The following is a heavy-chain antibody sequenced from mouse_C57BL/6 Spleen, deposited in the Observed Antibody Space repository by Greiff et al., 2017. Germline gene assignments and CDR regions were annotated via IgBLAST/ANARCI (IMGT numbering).Heavy chain of an antibody. J-gene: IGHJ1*03. CDR3: ARPNYYGSSSYWYFDV. D-gene: IGHD1-1*01. Sequence: EVKLEESGGGLVQPGGSLKLSCAASGFTFSDYGMAWVRQAPRKGPEWVAFISNLAYSIYYADTVTGRFTISRENAKNTLYLEMSSLRSEDTAMYYCARPNYYGSSSYWYFDVWGTGTTVTVSS. CDR1: GFTFSDYG. CDR2: ISNLAYSI. V-gene: IGHV5-15*04.